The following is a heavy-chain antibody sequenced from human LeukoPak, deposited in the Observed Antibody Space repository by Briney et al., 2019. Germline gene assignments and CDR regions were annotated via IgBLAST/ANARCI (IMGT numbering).Heavy chain of an antibody. V-gene: IGHV4-38-2*02. CDR3: ARDRGFGESYPGMTYFDY. Sequence: PSETLSLTCTVSGYSISSGYYWGWIRQPPGKGLEWIGSIYHSGSTYYNPSLKSRLTISVDTSKNQFSLKLNSVSATDTAVYYCARDRGFGESYPGMTYFDYWGQGTLVTVSS. CDR2: IYHSGST. D-gene: IGHD3-10*01. CDR1: GYSISSGYY. J-gene: IGHJ4*02.